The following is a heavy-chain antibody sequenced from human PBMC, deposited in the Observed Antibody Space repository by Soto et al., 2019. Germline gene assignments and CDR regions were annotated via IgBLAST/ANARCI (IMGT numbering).Heavy chain of an antibody. CDR3: ARDERSYGEPPFDY. Sequence: QVQLVQSEAEVREAGASVKVSCKASGFTFTGYYIHWVRQAPGQGLEWMGWIKSNGGDLKYAQKFQDRVTMTRDTSMNTVYMELSRLTSDDTAMYYCARDERSYGEPPFDYWGQGTLVAVSS. D-gene: IGHD3-16*01. CDR2: IKSNGGDL. J-gene: IGHJ4*02. CDR1: GFTFTGYY. V-gene: IGHV1-2*02.